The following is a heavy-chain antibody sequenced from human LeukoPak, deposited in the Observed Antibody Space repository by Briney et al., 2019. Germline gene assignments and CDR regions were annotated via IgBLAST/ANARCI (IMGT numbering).Heavy chain of an antibody. CDR2: INPSAGST. Sequence: GASVKVSCKASGYTFTSYYMHWVRQAPGQGLEWMGIINPSAGSTSYAEKFQGRVTMTRDTSTSTVYMELSSLRSEDTAVYYCARVGLVATPRGYFDYWGQGTLVTISS. D-gene: IGHD5-12*01. J-gene: IGHJ4*02. V-gene: IGHV1-46*01. CDR1: GYTFTSYY. CDR3: ARVGLVATPRGYFDY.